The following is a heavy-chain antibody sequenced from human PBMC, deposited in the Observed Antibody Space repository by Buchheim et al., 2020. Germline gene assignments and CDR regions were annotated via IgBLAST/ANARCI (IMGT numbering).Heavy chain of an antibody. CDR2: INHSGST. V-gene: IGHV4-34*01. Sequence: QVQLQQWGAGLLKPSETLSLTCAVYGGSFSGYYWSWIRQHPGKGLEWIGEINHSGSTNYNPSLKSRVTISVDTSTTPFSLKLSSVTAADTAVYYCARDGGGGPDTAMVTPEFDYWGQGTL. CDR1: GGSFSGYY. D-gene: IGHD5-18*01. J-gene: IGHJ4*02. CDR3: ARDGGGGPDTAMVTPEFDY.